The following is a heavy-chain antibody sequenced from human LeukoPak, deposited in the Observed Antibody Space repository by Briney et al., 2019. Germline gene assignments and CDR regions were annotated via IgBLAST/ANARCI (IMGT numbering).Heavy chain of an antibody. CDR3: ASFYGSGSYYPKPDY. J-gene: IGHJ4*02. CDR1: GGSISSSSYY. Sequence: SETLSLTCTVSGGSISSSSYYWGWIRQPPGKGLEWIGSIYYSGSTYYNPSLKNRVTISVDTSKNQFSLKLSSVTAADTAVYYCASFYGSGSYYPKPDYWGQGTLVTVSS. CDR2: IYYSGST. V-gene: IGHV4-39*01. D-gene: IGHD3-10*01.